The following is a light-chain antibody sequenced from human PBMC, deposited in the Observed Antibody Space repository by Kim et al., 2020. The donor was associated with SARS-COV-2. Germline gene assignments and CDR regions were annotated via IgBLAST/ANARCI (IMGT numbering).Light chain of an antibody. CDR1: NLANKY. J-gene: IGLJ2*01. Sequence: SYELTQPPSVSVSPGQTASITCSGDNLANKYVCWYHQKSGQSPVLVMHQDARRPSGIPERFSGSNSGTTATLTISGTQAMDEGDYYCQAWQSNIVVFGGG. CDR2: QDA. V-gene: IGLV3-1*01. CDR3: QAWQSNIVV.